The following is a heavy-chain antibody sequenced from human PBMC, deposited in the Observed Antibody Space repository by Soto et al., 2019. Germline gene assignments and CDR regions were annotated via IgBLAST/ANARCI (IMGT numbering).Heavy chain of an antibody. J-gene: IGHJ4*02. D-gene: IGHD3-22*01. Sequence: QLQLQESGPGLVKPSETLSLTCTVSGGSISSSSYYWGWIRQPPGKGLEWIGSIYYSGSTYYNPSLTSRVTISVDTSKNQFSLKLSSVTAADTAVYYCARPMIAGEDYWGQGTLVTVSS. CDR3: ARPMIAGEDY. CDR1: GGSISSSSYY. V-gene: IGHV4-39*01. CDR2: IYYSGST.